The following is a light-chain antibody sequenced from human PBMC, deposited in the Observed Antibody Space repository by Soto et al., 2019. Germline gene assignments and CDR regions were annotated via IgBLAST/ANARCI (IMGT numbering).Light chain of an antibody. J-gene: IGKJ1*01. CDR1: QRISTH. Sequence: DIQMTQSPSSLSASVGDRVTITCRASQRISTHLNWYQQKPGKAPNLLIYAAYNLQSGVPSRFSGSGSETDFTLTISSLQPEDFATYSCQQSYSTTWTFGQGTKVDVK. V-gene: IGKV1-39*01. CDR3: QQSYSTTWT. CDR2: AAY.